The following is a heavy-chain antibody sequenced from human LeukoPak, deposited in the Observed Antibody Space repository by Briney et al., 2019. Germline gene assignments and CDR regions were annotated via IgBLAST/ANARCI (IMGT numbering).Heavy chain of an antibody. V-gene: IGHV3-23*01. J-gene: IGHJ4*02. CDR3: AHIAVAGTYFDY. CDR2: ISGSGGST. CDR1: GFTFSSYA. D-gene: IGHD6-19*01. Sequence: PGGSLRLSCAASGFTFSSYAMSWVRQAPGKGLEWVSAISGSGGSTYYADSVKGRFTISRDNSKNTLYLQRNSLRAEDTAVYYCAHIAVAGTYFDYWGQGTLVTVSS.